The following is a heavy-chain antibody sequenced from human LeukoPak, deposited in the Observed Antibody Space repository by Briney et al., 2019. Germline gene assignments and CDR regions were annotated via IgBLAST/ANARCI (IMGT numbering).Heavy chain of an antibody. Sequence: ASVKVSCKASEYTFTSYYMHWVRQAPGQGLEWMGIINPSGGSTSYAQKFQGRVTMTRDMSTSTVYMELSSLRSEDTAVYYCARDYCSSTSCRNWFDPWGQGTLVTVSS. CDR3: ARDYCSSTSCRNWFDP. V-gene: IGHV1-46*01. D-gene: IGHD2-2*01. CDR2: INPSGGST. J-gene: IGHJ5*02. CDR1: EYTFTSYY.